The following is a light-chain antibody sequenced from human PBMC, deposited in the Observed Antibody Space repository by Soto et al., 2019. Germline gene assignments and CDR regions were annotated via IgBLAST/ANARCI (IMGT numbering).Light chain of an antibody. V-gene: IGLV2-14*01. CDR1: SSDVGGYNY. Sequence: QAVLAQPVSVSGSPGRSITISCTGSSSDVGGYNYLSWYQQPRGKAPKLMIYEVSNRPSGVSNRFSGSKSGNTASLTISGLQAEDEADYYCSSYTSSSTYVFGTGTKVTVL. J-gene: IGLJ1*01. CDR3: SSYTSSSTYV. CDR2: EVS.